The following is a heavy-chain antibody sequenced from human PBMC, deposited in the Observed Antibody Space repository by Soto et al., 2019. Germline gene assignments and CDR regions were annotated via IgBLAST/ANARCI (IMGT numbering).Heavy chain of an antibody. D-gene: IGHD2-2*01. CDR2: IYYSGST. CDR1: GGSISSGGYY. J-gene: IGHJ6*02. CDR3: ARDTVPPVHYYGMDV. V-gene: IGHV4-31*03. Sequence: QVQLQESGPGLVKPSQTLSLTCTVSGGSISSGGYYWSWIRQPPGKGLEWIGYIYYSGSTYYNPSLKSRVTISVDTSKNQFSLKQSSVTAADTAVYYCARDTVPPVHYYGMDVWGQGTPVTGSS.